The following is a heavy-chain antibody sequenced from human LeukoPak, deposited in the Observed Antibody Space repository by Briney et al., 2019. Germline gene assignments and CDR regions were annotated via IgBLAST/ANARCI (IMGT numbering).Heavy chain of an antibody. CDR3: TTNYYDTSGFDY. Sequence: GGSLRLSCAVSGFTFGNAWMNWVRQAPGKGLEWVGRMKSKTDGGTIDYAAPVKARFTISRDDSKNTLYLQLNSLKTEDTAVYYCTTNYYDTSGFDYWGQGTLVTVSS. D-gene: IGHD3-22*01. J-gene: IGHJ4*02. CDR2: MKSKTDGGTI. V-gene: IGHV3-15*01. CDR1: GFTFGNAW.